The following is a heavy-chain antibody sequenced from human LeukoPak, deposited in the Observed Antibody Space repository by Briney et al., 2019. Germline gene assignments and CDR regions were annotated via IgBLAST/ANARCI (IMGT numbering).Heavy chain of an antibody. CDR3: ARHYGSGSHYYYYGMDV. CDR1: GFTFSSYS. J-gene: IGHJ6*02. V-gene: IGHV3-21*01. Sequence: GGSLRLSCAASGFTFSSYSMNWVRQAPGKGLEWVSSISSSSSYIYYADSVKGRFTISRDNAENSLYLQMNSLRAEDTAVYYCARHYGSGSHYYYYGMDVWGQGTTVTVSS. D-gene: IGHD3-10*01. CDR2: ISSSSSYI.